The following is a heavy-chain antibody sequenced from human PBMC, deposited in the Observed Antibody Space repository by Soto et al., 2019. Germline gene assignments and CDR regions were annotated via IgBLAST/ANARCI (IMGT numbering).Heavy chain of an antibody. J-gene: IGHJ4*02. V-gene: IGHV3-21*01. D-gene: IGHD5-18*01. CDR1: GFTFSSYS. CDR2: ISSSSSYI. CDR3: ARDQPGYSYGYGLGY. Sequence: EVQLVESGGGLVKPGGSLRLSCAASGFTFSSYSMNWVRQAPGKGLEWVSSISSSSSYIYYAGSVKGRFTISRDNAKNSLYLQMNSLRAEDTAVYYCARDQPGYSYGYGLGYWCQGTLVSVSS.